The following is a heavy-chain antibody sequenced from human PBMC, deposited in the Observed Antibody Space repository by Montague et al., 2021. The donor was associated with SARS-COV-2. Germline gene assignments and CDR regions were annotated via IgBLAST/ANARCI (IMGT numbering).Heavy chain of an antibody. CDR3: VGQLLFHYYGMDV. V-gene: IGHV3-30*04. D-gene: IGHD2-2*01. CDR2: MSYDGSNK. Sequence: SLSLSCAASGFTFSSYAMHWVRQAPGKGLEWVAVMSYDGSNKYYADSVKGRFTISRDNSKNTLYLQMNSLRAEDTAVYYCVGQLLFHYYGMDVWGQGTTVTVSS. J-gene: IGHJ6*02. CDR1: GFTFSSYA.